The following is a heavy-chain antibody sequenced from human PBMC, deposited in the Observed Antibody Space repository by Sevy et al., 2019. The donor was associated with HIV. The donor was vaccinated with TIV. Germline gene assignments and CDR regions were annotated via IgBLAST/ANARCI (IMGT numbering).Heavy chain of an antibody. V-gene: IGHV3-23*01. CDR1: EFTFSSYA. D-gene: IGHD3-10*01. CDR3: AKGRWFGELLSLD. J-gene: IGHJ4*02. CDR2: ISGSGGST. Sequence: GGSLRLSCAASEFTFSSYAMSWVRQAPGKGLEWVSAISGSGGSTYYADSVKGRFTISRDNSKNTLYLQMNSLRAEDTAVYYCAKGRWFGELLSLDWGQGTLVTVSS.